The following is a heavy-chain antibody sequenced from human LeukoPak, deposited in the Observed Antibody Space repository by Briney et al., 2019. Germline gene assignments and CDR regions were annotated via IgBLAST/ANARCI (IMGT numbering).Heavy chain of an antibody. CDR3: ARTLSSSGSFDY. CDR2: LGRDGTEK. V-gene: IGHV3-7*01. D-gene: IGHD6-6*01. CDR1: GFTFRSYW. J-gene: IGHJ4*02. Sequence: GGSLRLSCAASGFTFRSYWMSRVRQAPGKGLEWVASLGRDGTEKYSVDSVRGRFTISRDNAKNSLYLQMNSLRADDTGVYYCARTLSSSGSFDYWGQGSLVTVSS.